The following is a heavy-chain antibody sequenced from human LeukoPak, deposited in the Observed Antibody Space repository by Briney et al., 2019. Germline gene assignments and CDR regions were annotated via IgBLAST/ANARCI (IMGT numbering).Heavy chain of an antibody. V-gene: IGHV2-5*01. CDR1: GFSLSTSGVG. J-gene: IGHJ6*02. CDR2: IYWNDDK. D-gene: IGHD1-20*01. Sequence: ESGPTLVNPTQTLTLTCTFSGFSLSTSGVGVGWFRQPPGKALEWLALIYWNDDKRYSPSLKSRLTISKDTSKSQVVLTMTNMDPVDTATYYCARTTLANNWNFYYGMDVWGQGTTVTVSS. CDR3: ARTTLANNWNFYYGMDV.